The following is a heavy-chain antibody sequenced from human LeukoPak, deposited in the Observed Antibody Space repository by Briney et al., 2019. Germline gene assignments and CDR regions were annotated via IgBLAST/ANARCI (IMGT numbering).Heavy chain of an antibody. CDR3: ARVEEYYDYVWGSYRPYFDY. D-gene: IGHD3-16*02. J-gene: IGHJ4*02. CDR1: GGSFSGYS. Sequence: SETLSLTCAVYGGSFSGYSWSWIRQPPGKGLEWIGEINHSGSTNYNPSLKSRVTISVDTSKNQFSLKLSSVTAADTAVYYCARVEEYYDYVWGSYRPYFDYWGQGTLVTVSS. V-gene: IGHV4-34*01. CDR2: INHSGST.